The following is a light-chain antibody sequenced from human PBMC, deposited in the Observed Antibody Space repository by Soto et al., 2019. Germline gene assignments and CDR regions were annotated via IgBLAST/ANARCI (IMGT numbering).Light chain of an antibody. Sequence: EIVMTHSPATLSVSPWEIATLSCRASQSISSNLAWYQQKPGQAPRLLISGIFRRATGIPDRFSGTVSGTDSTLTISSLEPEDFAIYYCQQYGDSPWAFGQGTKVDIK. CDR2: GIF. CDR3: QQYGDSPWA. V-gene: IGKV3D-15*02. CDR1: QSISSN. J-gene: IGKJ1*01.